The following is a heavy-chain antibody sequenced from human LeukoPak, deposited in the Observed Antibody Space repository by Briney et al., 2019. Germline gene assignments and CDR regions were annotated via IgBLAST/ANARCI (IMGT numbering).Heavy chain of an antibody. Sequence: SETLSLTCTVSGGSISSYYWSWIRQPAGKGLEWIGRIYTSGSTNYNPSLKSRVTMSVDTPKNQFSLKLSSVTAADTAVYYCARDLPYYDFWSGYGYYYYYMDVWGKGTTVTVSS. CDR2: IYTSGST. CDR3: ARDLPYYDFWSGYGYYYYYMDV. J-gene: IGHJ6*03. V-gene: IGHV4-4*07. CDR1: GGSISSYY. D-gene: IGHD3-3*01.